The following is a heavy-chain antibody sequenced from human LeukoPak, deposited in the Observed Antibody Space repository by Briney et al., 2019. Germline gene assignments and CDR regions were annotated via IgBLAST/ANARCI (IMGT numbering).Heavy chain of an antibody. D-gene: IGHD5-12*01. Sequence: PSETLSLTCAVYGGSFSGYYWSWIRQPPGKGLEWVSVIYSGGSTYYADSVKGRFTISRDNSKNTLYLQMNSLRPEDTAVYYCARDRGSYAWDYWGQGTLVTVSS. V-gene: IGHV3-53*05. CDR3: ARDRGSYAWDY. CDR2: IYSGGST. CDR1: GGSFSGYY. J-gene: IGHJ4*02.